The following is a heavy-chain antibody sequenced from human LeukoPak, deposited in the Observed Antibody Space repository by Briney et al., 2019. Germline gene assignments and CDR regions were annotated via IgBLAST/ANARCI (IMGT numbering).Heavy chain of an antibody. CDR2: IRYDTTNK. CDR3: AKDRGRSSWLDY. J-gene: IGHJ4*02. CDR1: GFTFSSFG. Sequence: GGSLRLSCAASGFTFSSFGMHWVRQAPGKGLEWVAFIRYDTTNKYYADSVKGRFTISRDNSKNTLYLQMNSLRAEDTAVYYCAKDRGRSSWLDYWGQGTLVTVSS. V-gene: IGHV3-30*02. D-gene: IGHD6-13*01.